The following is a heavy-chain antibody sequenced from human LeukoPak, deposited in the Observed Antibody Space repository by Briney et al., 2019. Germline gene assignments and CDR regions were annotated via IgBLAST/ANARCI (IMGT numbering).Heavy chain of an antibody. V-gene: IGHV4-59*08. J-gene: IGHJ4*02. D-gene: IGHD4-23*01. CDR1: GGSISSYY. CDR3: ATDYGGNSDAFDY. Sequence: PSETLSLTCTVSGGSISSYYWSWIRQPPGKGLEWIGYIYYSGSTNYNPSLKSRVTISVDTSKNRFSLKLSSVTAADTAVYYCATDYGGNSDAFDYWGQGTLVTVSS. CDR2: IYYSGST.